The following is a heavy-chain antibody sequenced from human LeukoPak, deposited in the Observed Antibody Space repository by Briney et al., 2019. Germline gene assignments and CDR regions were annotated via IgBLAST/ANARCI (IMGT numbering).Heavy chain of an antibody. CDR3: ARGSIVTGYDY. D-gene: IGHD3-9*01. V-gene: IGHV3-66*01. J-gene: IGHJ4*02. Sequence: GGSLRLSCAASGFTFSSYWMHWVRQAPGKGLEWVSILYSGGYTYYADSVKGRFTISRDNSKNTLYLQMNSLRAEDTAVYYCARGSIVTGYDYWGQGTLVTVSS. CDR2: LYSGGYT. CDR1: GFTFSSYW.